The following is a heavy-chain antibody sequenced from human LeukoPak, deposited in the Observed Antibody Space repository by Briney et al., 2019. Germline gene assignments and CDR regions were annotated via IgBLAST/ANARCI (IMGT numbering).Heavy chain of an antibody. Sequence: GSLRLSCAASGFTFSSYGMHWVRQAPGKGLEWVAVIWYDGSNKYYADSVKGRFTISRDNSKNTLYLQMNSLRAEDMAVYYCARGRCSGGSCYYSDYWGQGTLVTVSS. CDR3: ARGRCSGGSCYYSDY. J-gene: IGHJ4*02. CDR2: IWYDGSNK. V-gene: IGHV3-33*01. D-gene: IGHD2-15*01. CDR1: GFTFSSYG.